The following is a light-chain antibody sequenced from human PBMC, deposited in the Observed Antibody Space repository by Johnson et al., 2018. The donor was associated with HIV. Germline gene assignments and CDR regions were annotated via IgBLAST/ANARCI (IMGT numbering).Light chain of an antibody. Sequence: QSVLTQPPSVSAAPGQKVTISCSGSSSNIGNNYVSWYQQVPGTAPKLLIYENNKRTSGIPDRFSGSKSGTSASLGITGLQTGDEADYYCGTWDSSLSAYVFGTETKVTVL. J-gene: IGLJ1*01. CDR3: GTWDSSLSAYV. CDR2: ENN. CDR1: SSNIGNNY. V-gene: IGLV1-51*01.